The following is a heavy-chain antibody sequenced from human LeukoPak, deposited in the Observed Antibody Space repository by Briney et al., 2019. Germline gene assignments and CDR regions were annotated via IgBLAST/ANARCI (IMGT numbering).Heavy chain of an antibody. V-gene: IGHV3-7*03. CDR3: ARGGGLDV. CDR1: GFTFSSYP. CDR2: INHNGNVN. D-gene: IGHD3-16*01. J-gene: IGHJ6*02. Sequence: PGGSLRLSCAASGFTFSSYPLNWARQAPGKGLEWVASINHNGNVNYYVDSVKGRFTISRDNAKNSLYLQMSNLRAEDTAVYFCARGGGLDVWGQGATVTVSS.